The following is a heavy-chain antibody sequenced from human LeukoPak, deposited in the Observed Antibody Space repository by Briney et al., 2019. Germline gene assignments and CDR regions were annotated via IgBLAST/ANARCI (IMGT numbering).Heavy chain of an antibody. D-gene: IGHD3-22*01. CDR1: GFTFSSYG. J-gene: IGHJ4*02. CDR3: ATGDDSSGYYYAPTFDY. V-gene: IGHV3-33*01. Sequence: PGGSLRLSCAASGFTFSSYGMHWVRQAPGKGLEWVAVIWYDGSNKYYADSVKGRFTISRDNSKNTLYLQMNSLRAEDTAVYYCATGDDSSGYYYAPTFDYWGQGTLVTVSS. CDR2: IWYDGSNK.